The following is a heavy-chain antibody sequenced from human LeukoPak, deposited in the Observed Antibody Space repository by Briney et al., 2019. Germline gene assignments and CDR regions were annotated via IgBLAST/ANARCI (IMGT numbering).Heavy chain of an antibody. CDR3: ATASSGLFY. D-gene: IGHD3-16*01. Sequence: GSLRLSCAASGLTFSNAWMSWVRQAPGEWLEWVGRIKRKTDGETTEYVAPVKGRFTISRDDSKNTLYLQMNSLKTEDTGVYYCATASSGLFYWGQGTLVTVSS. J-gene: IGHJ4*02. V-gene: IGHV3-15*01. CDR1: GLTFSNAW. CDR2: IKRKTDGETT.